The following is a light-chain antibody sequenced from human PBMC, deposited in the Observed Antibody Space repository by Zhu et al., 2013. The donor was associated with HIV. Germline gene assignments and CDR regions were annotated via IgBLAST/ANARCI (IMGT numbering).Light chain of an antibody. CDR3: QQYNNWCS. CDR1: QSVSSY. Sequence: EIVLTQSPGTLSLSPGERATLSCRASQSVSSYLAWYQQKPGQAPRLLIYAASTRATGIPARFSGSRSGTEFTLTISSLQSEDFAVYYCQQYNNWCSFGQGTRLEIK. J-gene: IGKJ2*04. CDR2: AAS. V-gene: IGKV3-15*01.